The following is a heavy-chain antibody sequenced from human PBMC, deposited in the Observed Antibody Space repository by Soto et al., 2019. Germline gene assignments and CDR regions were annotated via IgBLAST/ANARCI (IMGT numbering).Heavy chain of an antibody. J-gene: IGHJ4*02. CDR2: ISGYNGNS. V-gene: IGHV1-18*01. CDR3: ARWGRQDTTAMVTLESIDF. Sequence: QVQLVQSGAEMKKPGASVMVSCKASGYNFSSYGISWVRQAPGQGLEWMGWISGYNGNSNYAQKVRGRVTTTTETPTSTAYMELRRLRSDDTAVYYWARWGRQDTTAMVTLESIDFWGQGTLVTVSS. CDR1: GYNFSSYG. D-gene: IGHD5-18*01.